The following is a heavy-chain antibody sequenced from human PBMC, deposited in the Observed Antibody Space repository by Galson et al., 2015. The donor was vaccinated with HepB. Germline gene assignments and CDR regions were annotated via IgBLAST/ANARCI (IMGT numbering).Heavy chain of an antibody. CDR1: GGTLSSYA. D-gene: IGHD1-26*01. J-gene: IGHJ4*02. CDR3: TRAEAGATLEARKSGDYFFDS. V-gene: IGHV1-69*10. CDR2: IIPFFSIT. Sequence: SVKVSCKASGGTLSSYAINWVRQAPGQGLEWMGGIIPFFSITNYAQKFQGRVTITADKSTSTAYMELSSLRSEDTAVYFCTRAEAGATLEARKSGDYFFDSWGLGALVTVPS.